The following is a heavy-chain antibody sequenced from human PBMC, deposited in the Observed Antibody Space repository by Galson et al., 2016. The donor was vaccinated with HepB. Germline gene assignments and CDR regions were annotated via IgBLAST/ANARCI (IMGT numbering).Heavy chain of an antibody. CDR1: GFMFKNYA. Sequence: SLRLSCAAPGFMFKNYAMSWVRQAPGKGLEWVSVISGSGGTTFYAESVKGRFTISRDNSQNTVDLQMNSLRADDTAVYYCAKVFDYLNGWIDQWGQGTLVTVSS. CDR3: AKVFDYLNGWIDQ. V-gene: IGHV3-23*01. D-gene: IGHD3-3*01. CDR2: ISGSGGTT. J-gene: IGHJ4*02.